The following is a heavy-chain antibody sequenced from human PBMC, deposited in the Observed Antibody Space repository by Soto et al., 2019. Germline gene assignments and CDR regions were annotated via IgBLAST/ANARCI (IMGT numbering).Heavy chain of an antibody. CDR3: ARLNSDYAVDY. V-gene: IGHV1-18*01. CDR2: ISTWNDGK. Sequence: QVQLVQSGAEVKEPGASVKVSCKASGYIFTTYGFSCVRLAPGQGPEWMGWISTWNDGKRGAQKFRGRVTMTTDTSTSTANMELRSLRSDDTAVYYCARLNSDYAVDYWGQGTLVIVSS. D-gene: IGHD5-12*01. J-gene: IGHJ4*02. CDR1: GYIFTTYG.